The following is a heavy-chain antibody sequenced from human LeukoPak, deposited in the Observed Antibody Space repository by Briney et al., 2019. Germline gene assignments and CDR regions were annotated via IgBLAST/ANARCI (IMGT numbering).Heavy chain of an antibody. V-gene: IGHV5-51*01. Sequence: GKSLKISCKGSGYSFSNYWIGWVRQMPGKGLEWMGIIYPGDSDTRYSPSFQGQVTISADKSISTAYLQWSGLKASDTAMYYCARHHASSGYYLDYWGQGTLVTVSS. D-gene: IGHD3-22*01. J-gene: IGHJ4*02. CDR1: GYSFSNYW. CDR3: ARHHASSGYYLDY. CDR2: IYPGDSDT.